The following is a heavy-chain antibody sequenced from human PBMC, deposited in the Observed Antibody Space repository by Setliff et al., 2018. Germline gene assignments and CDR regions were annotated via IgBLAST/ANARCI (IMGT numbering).Heavy chain of an antibody. D-gene: IGHD3-9*01. V-gene: IGHV4-38-2*01. J-gene: IGHJ4*02. CDR2: IFHSGST. Sequence: NPSETLSLTCAVSGYSISSGYYWGWIRQPPGKGLEWIGNIFHSGSTNYNPSLKSRVTISVDTSKNQFSLKLSSVTAADTAVYYCARGYYDILTGYYIGYRGQGTLVTVSS. CDR3: ARGYYDILTGYYIGY. CDR1: GYSISSGYY.